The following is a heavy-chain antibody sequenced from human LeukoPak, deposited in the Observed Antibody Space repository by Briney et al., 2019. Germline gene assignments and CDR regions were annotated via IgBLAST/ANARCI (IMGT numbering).Heavy chain of an antibody. J-gene: IGHJ4*02. CDR1: GYSFTTYW. CDR2: IYLSDSDT. CDR3: ARRDGNDEKGDY. D-gene: IGHD1-1*01. Sequence: GESLKISCKGSGYSFTTYWIGWVRQMPEKGLEWMGIIYLSDSDTRYSPSFQGQVTISADKSISTAYLRWSSLKASDTAMYYCARRDGNDEKGDYWGQGTLVTVSS. V-gene: IGHV5-51*01.